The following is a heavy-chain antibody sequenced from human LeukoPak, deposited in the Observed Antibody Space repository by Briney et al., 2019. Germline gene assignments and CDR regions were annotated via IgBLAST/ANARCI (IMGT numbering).Heavy chain of an antibody. J-gene: IGHJ4*02. D-gene: IGHD4-17*01. CDR3: ARIAVRPYGVDY. V-gene: IGHV1-46*01. Sequence: ASVKVSCKASGYTFTSYYMHWVRQAPGQGLEWMGIINPSDGSTSYAQKFQGRVTMTRDTSTSTVYRELSSLRSEDTAVYYCARIAVRPYGVDYWGQGTLVTVSS. CDR2: INPSDGST. CDR1: GYTFTSYY.